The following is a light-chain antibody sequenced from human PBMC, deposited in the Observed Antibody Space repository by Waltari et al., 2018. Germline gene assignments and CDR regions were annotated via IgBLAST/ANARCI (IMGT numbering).Light chain of an antibody. Sequence: QSALTQPPSASGSPGQSVTISCTGTSSDLGSYKYVSWYQQHPGKAPKLIIYDVSKRPSGVSDRCSGSKSGSTASLTVSGLQAEDGADYYCSSYGGSNNFVLFGGGTKLTVL. CDR1: SSDLGSYKY. V-gene: IGLV2-8*01. CDR2: DVS. J-gene: IGLJ3*02. CDR3: SSYGGSNNFVL.